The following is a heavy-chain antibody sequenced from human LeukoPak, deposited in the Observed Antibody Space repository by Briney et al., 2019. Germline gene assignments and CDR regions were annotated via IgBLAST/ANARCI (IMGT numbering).Heavy chain of an antibody. J-gene: IGHJ4*02. D-gene: IGHD2-15*01. CDR2: INHSGST. CDR1: GGSFSGYY. V-gene: IGHV4-34*01. Sequence: SETLSLTCAVYGGSFSGYYWSWIRQPPGKWLEWIGEINHSGSTNYNPSLKSRVTISVDTSKNQFSLKLSSVTAADTAVYYCARSATLDYWGQGTLVTVSS. CDR3: ARSATLDY.